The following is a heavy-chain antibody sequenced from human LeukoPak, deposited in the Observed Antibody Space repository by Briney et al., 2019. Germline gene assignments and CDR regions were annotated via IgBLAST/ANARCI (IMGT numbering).Heavy chain of an antibody. J-gene: IGHJ4*02. Sequence: ASVKVSCKASGYTFTSYGISWVRQAPGQGLEWMGWISAYNGNTNYAQKLQGRVTMTTDTSTSTAYMELRSLRSDDTAVYYCARDRTYHDYVWGSYRPFGFGYWGQGTLVTVSS. CDR3: ARDRTYHDYVWGSYRPFGFGY. CDR2: ISAYNGNT. D-gene: IGHD3-16*02. CDR1: GYTFTSYG. V-gene: IGHV1-18*01.